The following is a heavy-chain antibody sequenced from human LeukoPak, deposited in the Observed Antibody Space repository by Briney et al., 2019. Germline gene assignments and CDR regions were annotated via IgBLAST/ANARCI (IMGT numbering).Heavy chain of an antibody. V-gene: IGHV1-8*01. J-gene: IGHJ3*02. CDR2: MNANSGHT. D-gene: IGHD3-22*01. CDR1: GYTFTSYH. CDR3: ARGMYDNSGQHYYFYYAFDI. Sequence: ASVKVSCKTSGYTFTSYHIDWVRQAPGQGPEWMGWMNANSGHTGSAEKFQGRLTMTRDASINTAFMELNSLRSDDTAVYYCARGMYDNSGQHYYFYYAFDIWGQGTMVTVSS.